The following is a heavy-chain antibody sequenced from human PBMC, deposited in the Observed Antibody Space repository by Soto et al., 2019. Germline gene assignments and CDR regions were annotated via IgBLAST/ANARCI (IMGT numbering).Heavy chain of an antibody. CDR2: IYHSGST. CDR3: ARGVGSSPPRY. V-gene: IGHV4-38-2*01. Sequence: PSETLSLTCAVSGYSISSGYYWGWIRQPPGKGLEWIGSIYHSGSTYYNPSLKSRVTISVDTSKNQFSLKLTSATAADTAVYYCARGVGSSPPRYWGRGTLVTVSS. CDR1: GYSISSGYY. J-gene: IGHJ4*02. D-gene: IGHD3-9*01.